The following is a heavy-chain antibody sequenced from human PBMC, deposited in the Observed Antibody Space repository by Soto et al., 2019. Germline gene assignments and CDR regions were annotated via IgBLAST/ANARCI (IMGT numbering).Heavy chain of an antibody. Sequence: QVQLVQSGDEVKKPGASVKVSCKASGYTFTSYGISWVRQAPGQGLEWMGWISTYNGNTNYAQKLQGRVTMTTDTSTSTAYMDLRSLTSDDTAVYFCARRFGSYYYGMDVWGQGTTVTVSS. CDR3: ARRFGSYYYGMDV. CDR1: GYTFTSYG. V-gene: IGHV1-18*01. D-gene: IGHD3-10*01. CDR2: ISTYNGNT. J-gene: IGHJ6*02.